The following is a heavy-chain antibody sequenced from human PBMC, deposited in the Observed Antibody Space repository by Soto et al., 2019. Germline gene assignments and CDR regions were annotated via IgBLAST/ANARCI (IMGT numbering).Heavy chain of an antibody. D-gene: IGHD6-13*01. J-gene: IGHJ6*03. CDR2: IYFSGST. Sequence: SETLSLTCTVSGNSISSYYWSWIRQAPGKGLEWIGHIYFSGSTNYNPSLKSRVTISVDTSKNQFSLKMGSVTAADTAVYYCARTLIPRQQNKGWSYYYYMDVWGKGTTVTVSS. CDR3: ARTLIPRQQNKGWSYYYYMDV. CDR1: GNSISSYY. V-gene: IGHV4-4*09.